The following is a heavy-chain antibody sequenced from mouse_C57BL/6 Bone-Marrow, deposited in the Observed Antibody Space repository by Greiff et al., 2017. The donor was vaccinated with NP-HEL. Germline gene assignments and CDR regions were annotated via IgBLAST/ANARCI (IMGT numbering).Heavy chain of an antibody. CDR2: ISYSGST. D-gene: IGHD2-4*01. V-gene: IGHV3-8*01. Sequence: DVKLQESGPGLAKPSQTLSLTCSVTGYSITSDYWNWIRKFPGNKLEYMGYISYSGSTYYNPSLKSRISITRDTSKNQYYLQLNSVTTEDTATYYCARCGGLRRKGRYFDVWGTGTTVTVSS. CDR3: ARCGGLRRKGRYFDV. CDR1: GYSITSDY. J-gene: IGHJ1*03.